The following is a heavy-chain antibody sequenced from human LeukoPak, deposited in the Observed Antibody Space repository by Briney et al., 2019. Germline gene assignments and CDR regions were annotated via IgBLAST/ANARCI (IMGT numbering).Heavy chain of an antibody. CDR2: INRSGST. J-gene: IGHJ4*02. CDR3: ARGDYGFLGY. D-gene: IGHD4-17*01. CDR1: VGSFSGYY. V-gene: IGHV4-34*01. Sequence: SETLSLTCAVYVGSFSGYYWSWSRDPPGKGLEWIGEINRSGSTNYNPSLKSRVTISVDTSKNQFSLNLRSGTAADTAVYYCARGDYGFLGYWSQGSLVTVSS.